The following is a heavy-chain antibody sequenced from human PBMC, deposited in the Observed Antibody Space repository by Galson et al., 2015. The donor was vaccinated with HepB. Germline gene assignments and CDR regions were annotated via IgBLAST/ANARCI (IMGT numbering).Heavy chain of an antibody. CDR1: GFTFANYA. CDR2: ITGSGDGT. V-gene: IGHV3-23*01. Sequence: SLRLSCAASGFTFANYALTWVRQAPGKGLEWVSTITGSGDGTFYAESVKGRFTISRDNSKNTLYLQIDSLRADDTAVYYCAALVRTASYWYFDLWGRGTLVTVSS. D-gene: IGHD1-1*01. CDR3: AALVRTASYWYFDL. J-gene: IGHJ2*01.